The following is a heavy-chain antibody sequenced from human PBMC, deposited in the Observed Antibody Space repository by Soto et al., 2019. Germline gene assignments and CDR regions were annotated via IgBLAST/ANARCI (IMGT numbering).Heavy chain of an antibody. Sequence: QVQLVESGGGVVQPGRSLRLSCAASGFTFSNYVVHWVRQAPGKGLEWVAFVSNDGSRKYYADSVKGRFTISRDNSKNTLYLQMNSLRAEDTAVLYCAKIPAISTAYFNLHWGQGTLVTVTS. J-gene: IGHJ4*02. V-gene: IGHV3-30*18. D-gene: IGHD3-9*01. CDR2: VSNDGSRK. CDR3: AKIPAISTAYFNLH. CDR1: GFTFSNYV.